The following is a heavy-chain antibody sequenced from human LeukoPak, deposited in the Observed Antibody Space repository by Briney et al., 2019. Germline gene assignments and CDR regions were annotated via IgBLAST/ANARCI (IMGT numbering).Heavy chain of an antibody. CDR3: ARARDIDC. Sequence: GGSLRLSCTASGFTFSDYWMTWVRQAPGKGLEWVASMKEDGSEKYYVDSVRGRFTISRDNAENSLYLQMNSLRVDDTAVYYCARARDIDCWGQGTLVTVSS. V-gene: IGHV3-7*03. D-gene: IGHD2-15*01. CDR1: GFTFSDYW. CDR2: MKEDGSEK. J-gene: IGHJ4*02.